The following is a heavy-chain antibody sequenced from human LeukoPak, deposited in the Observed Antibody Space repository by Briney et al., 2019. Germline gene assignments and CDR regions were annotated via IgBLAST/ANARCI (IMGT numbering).Heavy chain of an antibody. Sequence: PGGSLRLSCAASGFTFSSYSMNLVRQAPGKGLEWVSSISSSSSYIYYADSVKGRFTISRDNAKNSLYLQMNSLRAEDTAVYYCARDTVVTPGPFDYWGQGTLVTVSS. CDR2: ISSSSSYI. CDR1: GFTFSSYS. CDR3: ARDTVVTPGPFDY. J-gene: IGHJ4*02. V-gene: IGHV3-21*01. D-gene: IGHD2-21*02.